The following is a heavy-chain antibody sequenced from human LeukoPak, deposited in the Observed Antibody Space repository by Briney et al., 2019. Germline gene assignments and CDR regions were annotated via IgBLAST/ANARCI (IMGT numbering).Heavy chain of an antibody. CDR1: GGSIRTSSFY. J-gene: IGHJ5*02. CDR2: IYYTGIT. Sequence: PSETLSLTCDVSGGSIRTSSFYLGWIREPPGKGLEWIGSIYYTGITFYNPSLKSRVAISVDTSKSQLSLRLRSVTAADTAVYFCASSQYPIAAADNWFDLWGQGTLVTISS. V-gene: IGHV4-39*01. D-gene: IGHD6-25*01. CDR3: ASSQYPIAAADNWFDL.